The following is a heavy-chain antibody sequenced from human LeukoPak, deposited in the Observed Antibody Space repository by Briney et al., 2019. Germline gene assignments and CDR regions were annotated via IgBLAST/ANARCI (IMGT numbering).Heavy chain of an antibody. J-gene: IGHJ4*02. CDR1: GGSFSGCY. CDR2: INHSGST. Sequence: SETLSLTCAVYGGSFSGCYWSWIRQPPGKGLEWIGEINHSGSTNYNPSLKSRVTISVDTSKNQFSLKLSSVTAADTAVYYCARDRGRDGYNSLGAYYFDYWGQGTLVTVSS. CDR3: ARDRGRDGYNSLGAYYFDY. D-gene: IGHD5-24*01. V-gene: IGHV4-34*01.